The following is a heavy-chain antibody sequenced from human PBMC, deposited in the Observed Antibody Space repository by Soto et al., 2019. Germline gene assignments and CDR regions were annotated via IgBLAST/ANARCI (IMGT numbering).Heavy chain of an antibody. J-gene: IGHJ6*02. CDR1: GFTVSSNY. CDR3: AGTAAGTFDYYYGMDV. D-gene: IGHD6-13*01. V-gene: IGHV3-53*01. CDR2: IYSGGST. Sequence: GSLRLSCAASGFTVSSNYMSWVRQAPGKGLEWVSVIYSGGSTYYADSVKGRFTISRDNSKNTLYLQMNSLRAEDTAVYYCAGTAAGTFDYYYGMDVWGQGTTVTVSS.